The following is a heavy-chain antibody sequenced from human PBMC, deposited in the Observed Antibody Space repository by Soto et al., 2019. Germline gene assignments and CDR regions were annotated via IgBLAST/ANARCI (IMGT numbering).Heavy chain of an antibody. V-gene: IGHV3-23*01. Sequence: GGSLRLSCAASGFTFSSYAMSWVRQAPGKGLEWVSAISGSGGSTYYADSVKGRFTISRDNSKNTLYLQMNSLRAEDTAVYYCAKDRYGSGSIYYYMDVWGKGTTVTVSS. J-gene: IGHJ6*03. D-gene: IGHD3-10*01. CDR2: ISGSGGST. CDR1: GFTFSSYA. CDR3: AKDRYGSGSIYYYMDV.